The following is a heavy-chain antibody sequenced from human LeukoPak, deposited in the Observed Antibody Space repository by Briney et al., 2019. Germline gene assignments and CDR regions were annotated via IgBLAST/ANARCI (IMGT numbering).Heavy chain of an antibody. CDR2: INHSGST. CDR1: GGYFSGYY. CDR3: ARQRDSSGYYFRRGYYFDY. J-gene: IGHJ4*02. V-gene: IGHV4-34*01. Sequence: SETLSLTCAVYGGYFSGYYWSWIRQPPGKGLECIGEINHSGSTNYNPSLKSRVTISVDTSKNQFSLKLSSVTAADTAVYYCARQRDSSGYYFRRGYYFDYWGQGTLVTVSS. D-gene: IGHD3-22*01.